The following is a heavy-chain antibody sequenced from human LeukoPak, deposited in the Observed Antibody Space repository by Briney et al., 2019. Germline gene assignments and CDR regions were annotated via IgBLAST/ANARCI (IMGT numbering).Heavy chain of an antibody. CDR2: IYYSGST. J-gene: IGHJ5*02. D-gene: IGHD6-13*01. V-gene: IGHV4-39*01. Sequence: SETLSLTCTVSGGSISSSSYYWGWIRQPPGKGLEWIGSIYYSGSTYYNPSLKSRVTISVDTSKNQFSLKLSSVTAADTAVYYCARGQPQRIAAAARGWFDPWGQGTLVTVSS. CDR3: ARGQPQRIAAAARGWFDP. CDR1: GGSISSSSYY.